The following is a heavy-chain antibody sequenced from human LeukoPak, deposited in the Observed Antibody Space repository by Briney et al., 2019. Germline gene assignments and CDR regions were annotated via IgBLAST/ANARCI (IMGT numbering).Heavy chain of an antibody. V-gene: IGHV3-21*01. CDR1: GFTFSSYS. D-gene: IGHD3-3*01. J-gene: IGHJ4*02. CDR2: ISSSSSYI. CDR3: ASPGSGYYSYYFDY. Sequence: PGGSLRLSCAASGFTFSSYSMNWVRQAPGKGLEWVSSISSSSSYIYYADSVKGRFTISRDNAKNSLYLQMNSLRAEDTAVYYCASPGSGYYSYYFDYWGQGTLVTVSS.